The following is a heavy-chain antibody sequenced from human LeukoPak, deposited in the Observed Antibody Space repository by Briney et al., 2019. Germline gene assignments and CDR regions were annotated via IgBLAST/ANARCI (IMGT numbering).Heavy chain of an antibody. D-gene: IGHD3-16*02. V-gene: IGHV4-34*01. CDR2: INHSGST. J-gene: IGHJ4*02. CDR3: ARIGSYYDYVWGSYRLFDY. Sequence: PSETLSLTCAVYGGSFSGYYWSWIRQPPGKGRDWIGEINHSGSTNYNPSLKSRVTISVDTSKNHFSLTLSSVTAADTAVYYCARIGSYYDYVWGSYRLFDYWGQGTLVTVSS. CDR1: GGSFSGYY.